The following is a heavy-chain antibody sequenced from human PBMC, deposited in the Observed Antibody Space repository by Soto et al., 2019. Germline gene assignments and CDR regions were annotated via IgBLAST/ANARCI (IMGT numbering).Heavy chain of an antibody. CDR3: ARPSLYCSGGSCYSKWFDP. V-gene: IGHV4-39*01. D-gene: IGHD2-15*01. CDR2: IYYSGST. Sequence: QLQLQESGPGLVKPSETLSLTCTVSGGSISSSSYYWGWIRQPPGKGLEWIGSIYYSGSTYYNPSLRSRVTISVDTSKNQFSLKLSSVTAADTAVYYCARPSLYCSGGSCYSKWFDPWGQGTLVTVSS. CDR1: GGSISSSSYY. J-gene: IGHJ5*02.